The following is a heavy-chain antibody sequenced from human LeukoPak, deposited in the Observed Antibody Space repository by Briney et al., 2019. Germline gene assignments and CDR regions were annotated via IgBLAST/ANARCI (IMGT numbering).Heavy chain of an antibody. Sequence: ASVKVSCKASGYTFTGYYMHWVRQAPAQGLEWMGWINPNSGGTNYAQKFQGRVTMTRDTSISTAYMELSRLRSDDTAVYYCARGIGYCSSTSCRDWFDPWGQGTLVTVSS. CDR3: ARGIGYCSSTSCRDWFDP. CDR1: GYTFTGYY. CDR2: INPNSGGT. V-gene: IGHV1-2*02. D-gene: IGHD2-2*01. J-gene: IGHJ5*02.